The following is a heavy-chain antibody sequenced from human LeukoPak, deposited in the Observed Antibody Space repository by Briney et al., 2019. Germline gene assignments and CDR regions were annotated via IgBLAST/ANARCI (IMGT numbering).Heavy chain of an antibody. J-gene: IGHJ5*02. CDR1: GFTFSSYG. V-gene: IGHV3-30*18. Sequence: GGSLRLSCAASGFTFSSYGMHWVRQAPRKGLEWVAVISYDGSNKYYADSVKGRFTISRDNSKNTLYLQMNSMRAEDTAVYYCAKASGIAAGGWFDPWGQGTLVTVSS. D-gene: IGHD6-25*01. CDR3: AKASGIAAGGWFDP. CDR2: ISYDGSNK.